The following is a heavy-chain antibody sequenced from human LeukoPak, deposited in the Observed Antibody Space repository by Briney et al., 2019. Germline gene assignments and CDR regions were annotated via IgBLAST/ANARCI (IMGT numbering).Heavy chain of an antibody. D-gene: IGHD3-10*01. CDR2: IDTNTGNP. CDR3: ARRSMVQHLDV. J-gene: IGHJ6*04. V-gene: IGHV7-4-1*02. CDR1: GYTFTNYG. Sequence: ASVKVSCKASGYTFTNYGISWVRQAPGQGLEYMGWIDTNTGNPTYAQAFTGRIVFSLDTSVSTAYLDIRSLKAEDTAVYFCARRSMVQHLDVWGKGTTVIVSS.